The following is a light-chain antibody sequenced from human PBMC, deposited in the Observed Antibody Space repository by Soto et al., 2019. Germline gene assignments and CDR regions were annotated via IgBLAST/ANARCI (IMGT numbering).Light chain of an antibody. CDR3: SSYTRSSTLDVV. V-gene: IGLV2-14*01. Sequence: QSALTQPASVSGSPGQSITISCTGTSSDVGGYNYVSWYQQHPGKDPKLMIYDVSNRPSGVSNRFSGSKSGNTASLTISGLQAEDEADYYCSSYTRSSTLDVVFCGGTKLTVL. J-gene: IGLJ2*01. CDR1: SSDVGGYNY. CDR2: DVS.